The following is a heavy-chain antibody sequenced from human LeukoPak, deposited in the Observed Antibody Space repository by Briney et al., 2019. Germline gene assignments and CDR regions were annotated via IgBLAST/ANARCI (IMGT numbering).Heavy chain of an antibody. CDR2: INDSGIT. CDR3: ARRLVDSGASQVSDY. V-gene: IGHV4-39*07. Sequence: SETLSLTCTVSGGSISSTSFYWGCIRQSPGKGLEWIGEINDSGITNCNPSLKSRASLSVDTSKNQFSLRLSSVTAADTAVYYCARRLVDSGASQVSDYWGQGTLVTVSS. CDR1: GGSISSTSFY. D-gene: IGHD2-15*01. J-gene: IGHJ4*02.